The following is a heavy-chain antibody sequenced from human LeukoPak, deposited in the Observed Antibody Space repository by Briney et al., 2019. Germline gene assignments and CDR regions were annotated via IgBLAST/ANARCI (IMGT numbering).Heavy chain of an antibody. CDR2: IYHSGST. V-gene: IGHV4-4*02. CDR1: GGSISSSNW. Sequence: SETLSLTCTVSGGSISSSNWWSWVRQPPGKGLEWIGEIYHSGSTNYNPSLKSRVTISVDKSKNQLSLKLSSVTAADTAVYYCARGAVLRFLEWLLHHDAFDIWGQGTMVTVSS. CDR3: ARGAVLRFLEWLLHHDAFDI. D-gene: IGHD3-3*01. J-gene: IGHJ3*02.